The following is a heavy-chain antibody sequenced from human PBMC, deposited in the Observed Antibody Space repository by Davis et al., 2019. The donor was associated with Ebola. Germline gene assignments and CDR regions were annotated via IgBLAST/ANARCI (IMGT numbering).Heavy chain of an antibody. CDR2: ISYDGNN. J-gene: IGHJ4*02. CDR1: GFTFRSYW. Sequence: PGGSLRLSCAASGFTFRSYWMSWVRQAPGKGLEWVAVISYDGNNEYADFAKGRFTISRDNSRNAVYLQMISLRAEDTAVYYCATDPHDGLFHFDFWGQGTLVTVSS. V-gene: IGHV3-30*03. CDR3: ATDPHDGLFHFDF. D-gene: IGHD3-10*01.